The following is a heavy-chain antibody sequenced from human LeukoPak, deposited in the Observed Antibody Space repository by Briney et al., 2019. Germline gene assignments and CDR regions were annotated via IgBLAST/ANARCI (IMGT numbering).Heavy chain of an antibody. CDR1: GFTFSLYS. Sequence: PGGSLRLSCAASGFTFSLYSMNWVRQAPGKGLEWISYISASSSTIYYADSVKGRFTISRDNAKNSLYLQMNSLRAEDTALYYCARDFSFGTKAICYWGQGTLVTVSS. CDR2: ISASSSTI. CDR3: ARDFSFGTKAICY. J-gene: IGHJ4*02. V-gene: IGHV3-48*04. D-gene: IGHD3-10*01.